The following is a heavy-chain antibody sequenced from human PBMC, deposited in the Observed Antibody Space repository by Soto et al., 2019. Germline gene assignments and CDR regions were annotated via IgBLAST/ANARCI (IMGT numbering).Heavy chain of an antibody. CDR1: GFTFDDYA. Sequence: SLRLSCAASGFTFDDYAMHWVRQAPGKGLEWVSGISWNSGSIGYADSVKGRFTISRDNAKNSLYLQMNSLRAEDTALYYCAKDTDAVVVVVAATPQAFDIWGQGTMVTVSS. CDR3: AKDTDAVVVVVAATPQAFDI. J-gene: IGHJ3*02. CDR2: ISWNSGSI. D-gene: IGHD2-15*01. V-gene: IGHV3-9*01.